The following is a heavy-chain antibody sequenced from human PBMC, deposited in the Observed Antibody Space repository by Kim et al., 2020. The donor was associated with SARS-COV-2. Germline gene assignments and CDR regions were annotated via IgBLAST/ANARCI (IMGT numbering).Heavy chain of an antibody. CDR3: AIASSNLSFDY. D-gene: IGHD6-13*01. J-gene: IGHJ4*02. V-gene: IGHV1-46*01. Sequence: TYAQKFQGGVAMTRDMSTSTVYMELSSLRSEDPAVYYCAIASSNLSFDYWGQGTLVTVSS.